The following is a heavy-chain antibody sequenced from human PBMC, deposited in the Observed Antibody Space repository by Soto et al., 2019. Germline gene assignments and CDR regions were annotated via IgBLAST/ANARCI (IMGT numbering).Heavy chain of an antibody. D-gene: IGHD2-2*01. CDR1: GFTFSSYS. Sequence: EVQLVESGGGLVQPGGSLRLSCAASGFTFSSYSMNWVRQAPGKGLEWVSYISSSSSTIYYADSVKARFTISRDNAKNSLYLQMNSLRDEDTAVYYCARDFGDIVVVPAADSEGYYYYYGMDVWGQGTTVTVSS. CDR2: ISSSSSTI. V-gene: IGHV3-48*02. J-gene: IGHJ6*02. CDR3: ARDFGDIVVVPAADSEGYYYYYGMDV.